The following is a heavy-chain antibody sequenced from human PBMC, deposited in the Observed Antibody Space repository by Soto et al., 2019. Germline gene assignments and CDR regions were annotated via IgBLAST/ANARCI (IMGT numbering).Heavy chain of an antibody. CDR1: GFTFGSYW. Sequence: GGSLRLSCAASGFTFGSYWLSWVRQAPGKGLEWVANIKQDGSEKYYVDSVKGRFTISRDNAKNSLYLQMNSLRAEDTAVYYCARDRIAAALTYYYYGMDVWGQGTTVTVSS. D-gene: IGHD6-13*01. CDR3: ARDRIAAALTYYYYGMDV. J-gene: IGHJ6*02. V-gene: IGHV3-7*05. CDR2: IKQDGSEK.